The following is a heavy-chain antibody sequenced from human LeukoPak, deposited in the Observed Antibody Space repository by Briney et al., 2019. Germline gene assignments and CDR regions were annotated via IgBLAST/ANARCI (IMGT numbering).Heavy chain of an antibody. CDR2: IIAILDVE. CDR1: GVTFRNHA. V-gene: IGHV1-69*04. CDR3: ARGGTAMVPGDY. D-gene: IGHD5-18*01. J-gene: IGHJ4*02. Sequence: SVKVSCKASGVTFRNHAISWVRQAPGHGLEWMGRIIAILDVEDYAQKLQGRVTITADTSTSTAYMELSSLRSEDTAVYYCARGGTAMVPGDYWGQGTLVTVSS.